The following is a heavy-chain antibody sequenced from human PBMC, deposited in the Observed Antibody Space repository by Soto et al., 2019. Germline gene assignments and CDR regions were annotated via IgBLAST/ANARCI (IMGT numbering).Heavy chain of an antibody. CDR2: IYYSGGT. CDR1: GGSISSGGYY. CDR3: ARGGYSYGLSPSGTYGMDV. J-gene: IGHJ6*02. V-gene: IGHV4-31*03. Sequence: SETLSLTCTVSGGSISSGGYYWSWIRQHPGKGLEWIGYIYYSGGTYYNPSLKSRVTISVDTSKNQFSLKLSSVTAADTAVYYCARGGYSYGLSPSGTYGMDVWGQGTTVTVSS. D-gene: IGHD5-18*01.